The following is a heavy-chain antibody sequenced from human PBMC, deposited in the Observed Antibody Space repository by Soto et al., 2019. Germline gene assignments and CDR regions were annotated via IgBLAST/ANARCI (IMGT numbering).Heavy chain of an antibody. CDR1: GGSFSGYY. Sequence: QVQLQQWGAGLLKPSETLSLTCAVYGGSFSGYYWSWIRQPPGKGLEWIGEINHSGSTNYNPSLKSRVTISVDTSKNQFSLKLSSVTAADTAVYYCARGRGIAARYTWFDPWGQRTLVTVSS. V-gene: IGHV4-34*01. J-gene: IGHJ5*02. CDR2: INHSGST. D-gene: IGHD6-6*01. CDR3: ARGRGIAARYTWFDP.